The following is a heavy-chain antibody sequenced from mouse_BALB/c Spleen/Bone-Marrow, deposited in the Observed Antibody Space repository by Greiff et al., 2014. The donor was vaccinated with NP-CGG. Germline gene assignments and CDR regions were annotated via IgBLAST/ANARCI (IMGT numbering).Heavy chain of an antibody. CDR3: AKHDTTVVVDY. D-gene: IGHD1-1*01. CDR1: GFSLTDYG. Sequence: VKVVESGPGLVAPSQSLSITCTVSGFSLTDYGVSWIRQPPGKGLEWLGVVWGGGITYYNSTLKSRPSITKDNSKSQVFLKMNSLQTDDTAMYYCAKHDTTVVVDYWGQGTTLTVSS. J-gene: IGHJ2*01. CDR2: VWGGGIT. V-gene: IGHV2-6-5*01.